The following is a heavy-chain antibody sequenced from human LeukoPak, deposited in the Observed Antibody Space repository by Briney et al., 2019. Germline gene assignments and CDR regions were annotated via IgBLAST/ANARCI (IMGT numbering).Heavy chain of an antibody. V-gene: IGHV3-30*02. J-gene: IGHJ4*02. CDR2: IRYDGSNK. Sequence: PGGSLRLSCAASGFTFSSYGIHWVRQAPGKGLEWVAFIRYDGSNKYYTDSVKGRFTISRDNSKNTLYLQMNSLRAEDTAVYYCAHGSMYQLDYWGQGTLVTVSS. CDR1: GFTFSSYG. D-gene: IGHD2-2*01. CDR3: AHGSMYQLDY.